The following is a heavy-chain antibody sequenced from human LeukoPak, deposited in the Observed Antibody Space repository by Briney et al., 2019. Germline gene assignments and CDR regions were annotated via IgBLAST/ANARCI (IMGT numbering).Heavy chain of an antibody. J-gene: IGHJ4*02. Sequence: VASVTVSCTASGYTFTSYAIHWVRQVPGQGLEWMGMIYPRDGSTSYAQKFQGRVTVTRDTSTSTVHMELSGLRSEDTAVYYCARDQEGFDYWGQGTLVTVSS. CDR2: IYPRDGST. CDR3: ARDQEGFDY. V-gene: IGHV1-46*01. CDR1: GYTFTSYA.